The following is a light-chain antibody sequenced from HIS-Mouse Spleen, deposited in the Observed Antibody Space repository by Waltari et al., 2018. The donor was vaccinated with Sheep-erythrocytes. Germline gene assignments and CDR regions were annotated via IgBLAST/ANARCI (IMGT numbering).Light chain of an antibody. V-gene: IGLV2-8*01. CDR3: SSYAGSNNWV. CDR2: EVS. CDR1: SSDVGSYNL. J-gene: IGLJ3*02. Sequence: QSALTQPASVSGSPGQSITISCTGTSSDVGSYNLVSWYQQHPGKAPKLMIYEVSKRPSGVPDRFSGSKSGNTASLTVSWLQAEDEADYYCSSYAGSNNWVFGGGTKLTVL.